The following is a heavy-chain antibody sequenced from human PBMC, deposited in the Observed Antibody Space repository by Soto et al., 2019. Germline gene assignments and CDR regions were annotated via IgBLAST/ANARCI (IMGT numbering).Heavy chain of an antibody. D-gene: IGHD2-15*01. Sequence: GESLKISCKVSGYSFSNYWIAWLRQMPGKGLEWMGIIFPADSDTKYSPSFQGQVTISADKSISTAYLQWSSLKASDTAMYYCASFVVVTSPMNYFEFWGQRFLV. CDR3: ASFVVVTSPMNYFEF. CDR2: IFPADSDT. CDR1: GYSFSNYW. V-gene: IGHV5-51*01. J-gene: IGHJ4*02.